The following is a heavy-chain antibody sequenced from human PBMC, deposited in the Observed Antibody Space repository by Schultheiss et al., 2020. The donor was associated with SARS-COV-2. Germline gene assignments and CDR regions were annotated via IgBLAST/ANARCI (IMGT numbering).Heavy chain of an antibody. J-gene: IGHJ6*02. CDR3: ARGGGEMAPQDV. CDR1: GFSFSDYT. D-gene: IGHD5-24*01. V-gene: IGHV3-48*02. Sequence: GGSLRLSCAASGFSFSDYTMNWVRQAPGKGLEWISYINIGSNIAYYADSVKGRFTISRDNAKNSLFLQMSSLRDDDTAVYYCARGGGEMAPQDVWGQGTTVTVSS. CDR2: INIGSNIA.